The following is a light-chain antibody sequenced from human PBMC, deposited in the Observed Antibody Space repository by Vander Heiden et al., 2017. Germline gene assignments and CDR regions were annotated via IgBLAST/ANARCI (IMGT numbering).Light chain of an antibody. CDR2: TAS. V-gene: IGKV1-5*03. CDR1: QTINSW. CDR3: QQYYSFPNT. Sequence: DIHMTPSPSTLSASVGDRVTITCRDSQTINSWLAWYQQKPGKAPKLLIYTASSRENGVSSRFSGSGYGTEFTLAISSLQPDDFATYYCQQYYSFPNTFGQGTKLEI. J-gene: IGKJ2*01.